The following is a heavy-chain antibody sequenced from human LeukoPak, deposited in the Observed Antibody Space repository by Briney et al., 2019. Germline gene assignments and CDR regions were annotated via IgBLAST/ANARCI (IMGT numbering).Heavy chain of an antibody. CDR3: AHRRDSSGYQYRYWFAP. Sequence: ESGPTLVKPTQTLTLTCTFSGFSLTTSGVGVGWIRQPPGKALEWLALINWDDQKVYSPSLQSRLSITKDISKNQVVLTMTNVDPVDTATYYCAHRRDSSGYQYRYWFAPWGQGTLVTVSS. D-gene: IGHD3-22*01. CDR2: INWDDQK. CDR1: GFSLTTSGVG. J-gene: IGHJ5*02. V-gene: IGHV2-5*02.